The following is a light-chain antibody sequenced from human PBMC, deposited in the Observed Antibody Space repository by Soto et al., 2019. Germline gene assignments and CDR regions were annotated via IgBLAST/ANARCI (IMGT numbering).Light chain of an antibody. J-gene: IGKJ1*01. CDR1: QSISTW. V-gene: IGKV1-5*03. CDR3: QQYNSYSPT. Sequence: DIPMTHSPSTPSSSVRDRINITFPASQSISTWLAWYQQKPGKAPKVLISKASNLESGVPSRFSGSGSGTEFTLTISSLQPDDFATYYCQQYNSYSPTFGQGTKVDIK. CDR2: KAS.